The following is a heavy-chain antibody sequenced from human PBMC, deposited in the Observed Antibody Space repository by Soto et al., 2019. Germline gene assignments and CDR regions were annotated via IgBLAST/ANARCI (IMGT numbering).Heavy chain of an antibody. CDR1: GYSFTSYW. V-gene: IGHV5-51*01. Sequence: PGESLKISCKGSGYSFTSYWIGWVRQMPGKGLEWMGIIYPGDSDTRYSPSFQGQVTISADKSISTAYLQWSSLKASDTAMYYCARAYNWNYVRGAGWFDPWGQGTLVTVSS. J-gene: IGHJ5*02. D-gene: IGHD1-7*01. CDR3: ARAYNWNYVRGAGWFDP. CDR2: IYPGDSDT.